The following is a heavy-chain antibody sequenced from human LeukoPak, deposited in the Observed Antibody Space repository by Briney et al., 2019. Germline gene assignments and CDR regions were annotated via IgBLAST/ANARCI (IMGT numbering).Heavy chain of an antibody. CDR1: GFTFSSYA. V-gene: IGHV3-23*01. J-gene: IGHJ4*02. CDR2: ISGSGGST. D-gene: IGHD3-16*02. CDR3: AKGFVWGSYRLDY. Sequence: GGSLRLSCAASGFTFSSYATSWVRQAPGKGLEWVSAISGSGGSTYYADSVKGRFTISRDNSKNTLYLQMNSLRAEDTAVYYCAKGFVWGSYRLDYWGQGTLVTVSS.